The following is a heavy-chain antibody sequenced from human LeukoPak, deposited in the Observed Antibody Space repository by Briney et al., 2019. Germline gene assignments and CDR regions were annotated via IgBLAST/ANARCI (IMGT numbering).Heavy chain of an antibody. CDR2: ISSTSRYI. J-gene: IGHJ4*02. CDR1: GFTFSSYS. V-gene: IGHV3-21*01. D-gene: IGHD3/OR15-3a*01. CDR3: TIAVAADDFSPGY. Sequence: PGGSLRLSCVASGFTFSSYSMNWVRQAPGKGLEWVSCISSTSRYIYYADSVKGRFTISRDNAKNSVYLQMNSLRAEDTAVYYCTIAVAADDFSPGYWGQGTLLTVSS.